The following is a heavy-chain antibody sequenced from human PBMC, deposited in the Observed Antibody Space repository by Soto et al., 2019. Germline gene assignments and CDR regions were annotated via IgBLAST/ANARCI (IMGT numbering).Heavy chain of an antibody. V-gene: IGHV3-23*01. D-gene: IGHD6-6*01. CDR3: VRLPGGSAPRPDY. J-gene: IGHJ4*02. CDR2: ISGSGDKT. Sequence: WGSLRLSCVASGFNFIYNAMSWFRQAPGKGLQWVSTISGSGDKTYYADSVKGRFTISSDRSKNTLYLQMDSLRADDTAVYYCVRLPGGSAPRPDYWGQGTMVTVSS. CDR1: GFNFIYNA.